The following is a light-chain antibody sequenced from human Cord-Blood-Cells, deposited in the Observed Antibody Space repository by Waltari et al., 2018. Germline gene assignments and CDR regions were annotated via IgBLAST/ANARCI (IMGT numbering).Light chain of an antibody. CDR2: GAS. J-gene: IGKJ2*03. CDR1: QSVSSSY. Sequence: EIVWTQSPGTLPLSPGERATLSCRASQSVSSSYLAWYQQKPGQAPRLLIYGASSRATGIPDRFSGSGSGTDFTLTISRLEPEDFAVYYCQQYGSSPYSFGQGTKLEIK. CDR3: QQYGSSPYS. V-gene: IGKV3-20*01.